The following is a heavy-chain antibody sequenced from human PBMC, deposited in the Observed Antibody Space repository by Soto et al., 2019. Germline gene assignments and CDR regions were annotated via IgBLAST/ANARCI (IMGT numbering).Heavy chain of an antibody. D-gene: IGHD6-6*01. CDR1: GGSISSSSYY. CDR2: IYYSGST. V-gene: IGHV4-39*01. Sequence: SETLSLTCTVSGGSISSSSYYWGWIRQPPGKGLAWIGRIYYSGSTYYNPSLKSRVTISVDTSKNQFSLKLSSVTAADTAVYYCARHVRYIAARQYWFDTWGQGTLVTVSS. J-gene: IGHJ5*02. CDR3: ARHVRYIAARQYWFDT.